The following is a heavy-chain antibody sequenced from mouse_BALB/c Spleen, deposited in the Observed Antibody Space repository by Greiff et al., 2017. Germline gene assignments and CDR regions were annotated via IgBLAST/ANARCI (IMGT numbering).Heavy chain of an antibody. CDR1: GFTFSSFG. Sequence: EVQGVESGGGLVQPGGSRKLSCAASGFTFSSFGMHWVRQAPEKGLEWVAYISSGSSTIYYADTVKGRFTISRDNPKNTLFLQMTSLRSEDTAMYYCARDGITTVVADYWGQGTTRTVSS. CDR2: ISSGSSTI. V-gene: IGHV5-17*02. J-gene: IGHJ2*01. D-gene: IGHD1-1*01. CDR3: ARDGITTVVADY.